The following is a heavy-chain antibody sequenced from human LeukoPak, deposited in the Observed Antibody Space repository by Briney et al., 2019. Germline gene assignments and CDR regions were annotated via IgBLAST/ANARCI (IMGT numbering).Heavy chain of an antibody. CDR1: GGTFSNYA. J-gene: IGHJ6*03. D-gene: IGHD5-12*01. Sequence: GASVKVSCKASGGTFSNYAISWVRQAPGQGLEWMGGIIPIFGTANYAQKFQGRVTITADESTSTAYMELSSLRSEDTAVYYCARGGVWSGSDWGDYYYYYYMDVWGKGTTVTISS. CDR2: IIPIFGTA. V-gene: IGHV1-69*13. CDR3: ARGGVWSGSDWGDYYYYYYMDV.